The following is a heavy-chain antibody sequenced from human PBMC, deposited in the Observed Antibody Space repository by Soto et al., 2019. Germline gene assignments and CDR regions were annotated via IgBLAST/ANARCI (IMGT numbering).Heavy chain of an antibody. J-gene: IGHJ5*02. CDR3: ARVGLVSYCSGGSCYSWFDP. D-gene: IGHD2-15*01. V-gene: IGHV1-2*02. Sequence: GGSVKVSCKASGYTFTGYYMHCVRHAPGQGLEWMGWITPNSGGTNYAQKFQGRVTMTRDTSISTAYMELSRLRSDDTAVYYCARVGLVSYCSGGSCYSWFDPWGQGTLVTVSS. CDR1: GYTFTGYY. CDR2: ITPNSGGT.